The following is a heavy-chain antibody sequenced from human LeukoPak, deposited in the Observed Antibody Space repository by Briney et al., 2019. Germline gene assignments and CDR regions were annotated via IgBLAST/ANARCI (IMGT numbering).Heavy chain of an antibody. D-gene: IGHD3-3*01. V-gene: IGHV4-34*01. CDR1: GGSFSGYY. CDR3: ARGSPLYDFWSGYYNGRYYFDY. CDR2: INHSGST. J-gene: IGHJ4*02. Sequence: SETLSLTCAVYGGSFSGYYWSWIRQPPGKGLEWIGEINHSGSTNYNPSLKSRVTISLDTSKKQFSLKLSSVTAADTPVYYFARGSPLYDFWSGYYNGRYYFDYGGQGTLVTVSS.